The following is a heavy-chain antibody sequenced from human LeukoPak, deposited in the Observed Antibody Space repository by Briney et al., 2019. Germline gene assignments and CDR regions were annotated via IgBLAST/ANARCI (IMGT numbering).Heavy chain of an antibody. Sequence: SETLSLTCAVYGGSFSGYYWSWIRPPPGKGLEWIGEIIHSGSTNYNPSLKSRVTISVDTSKNQFSLKLSSVTAADTAVYYCAGGYDILTGQGGAFDIWGQGTKVTVSS. D-gene: IGHD3-9*01. CDR3: AGGYDILTGQGGAFDI. V-gene: IGHV4-34*12. CDR2: IIHSGST. J-gene: IGHJ3*02. CDR1: GGSFSGYY.